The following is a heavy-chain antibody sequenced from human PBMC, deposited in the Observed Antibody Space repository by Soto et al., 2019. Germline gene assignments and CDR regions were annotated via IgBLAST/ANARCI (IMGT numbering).Heavy chain of an antibody. J-gene: IGHJ4*02. CDR2: IYHTGTT. D-gene: IGHD6-6*01. CDR1: GDSVNSAY. Sequence: QVQLQEMGPGLVKPSQTLTITCTVSGDSVNSAYWSWIRQLPGKGLEWMGNIYHTGTTSYNPSLKSRLAISIDTSKPLFSLKLRSVTASDTAVYYCARTDAYNSSFFDSWGQGTVVTVSS. CDR3: ARTDAYNSSFFDS. V-gene: IGHV4-31*03.